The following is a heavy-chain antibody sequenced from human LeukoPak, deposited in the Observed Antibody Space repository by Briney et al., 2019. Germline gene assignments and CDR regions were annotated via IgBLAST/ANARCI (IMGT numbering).Heavy chain of an antibody. CDR1: GGTFSSYA. V-gene: IGHV1-69*04. Sequence: ASVKVSCKASGGTFSSYAISWVRQAPGQGLEWMGRIIPILGIANYAQKFQGRVTITADKSTSTAYMELSSLRSEDTAVYYCARGVSVVANFDYWGQGTLVTVSS. J-gene: IGHJ4*02. CDR2: IIPILGIA. D-gene: IGHD2-15*01. CDR3: ARGVSVVANFDY.